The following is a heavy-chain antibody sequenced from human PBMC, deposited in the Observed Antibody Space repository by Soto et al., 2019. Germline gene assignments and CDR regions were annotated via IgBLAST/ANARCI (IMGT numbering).Heavy chain of an antibody. V-gene: IGHV4-39*02. CDR2: MHYSGGT. Sequence: QLQLQESGPGLVKPSETLSLTSTVSGGSVNNGDYFWAWIRQPPGKGLEWIGSMHYSGGTYYNSSLKGRVTISLDTSNNHFSLNLISMTAADTALYYCSSIVVGTSRHSAFDAWGQGTLVTVSS. CDR3: SSIVVGTSRHSAFDA. CDR1: GGSVNNGDYF. J-gene: IGHJ4*02. D-gene: IGHD2-2*01.